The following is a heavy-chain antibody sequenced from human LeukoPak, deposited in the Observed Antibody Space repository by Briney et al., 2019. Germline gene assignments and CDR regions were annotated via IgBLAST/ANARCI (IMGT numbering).Heavy chain of an antibody. CDR3: ARALVRISMTF. J-gene: IGHJ4*02. Sequence: ASVKVSCKASGSSFTGYYIHWVRQAHGQGLEWMGWINPNSGGTNYAQQFQGRVTMTRDTSITTAYMELSRLRSDDTALYYCARALVRISMTFWGQGTQVTVSS. CDR1: GSSFTGYY. D-gene: IGHD2/OR15-2a*01. CDR2: INPNSGGT. V-gene: IGHV1-2*02.